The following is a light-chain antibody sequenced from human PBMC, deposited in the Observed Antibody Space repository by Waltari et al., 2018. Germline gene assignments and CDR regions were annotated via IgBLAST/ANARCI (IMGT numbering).Light chain of an antibody. J-gene: IGLJ3*02. CDR1: SSDVGGYNF. CDR3: SSYSSTNTVV. V-gene: IGLV2-14*03. CDR2: DVT. Sequence: QSALTQPASVSGSPGQSVTISCTGTSSDVGGYNFVSWYQQHPGRAPKLMLDDVTHRPSGVATRSSCSKSGDTASLTISGLQAADEAEYYCSSYSSTNTVVFGGGTQLTV.